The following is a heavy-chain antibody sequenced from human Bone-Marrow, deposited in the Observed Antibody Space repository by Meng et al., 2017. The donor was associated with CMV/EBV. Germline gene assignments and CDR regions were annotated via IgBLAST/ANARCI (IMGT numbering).Heavy chain of an antibody. CDR3: ARPGGYYGDFFDY. J-gene: IGHJ4*02. Sequence: GGSLRLSCKGSGYSFTSYWIGWVRQMPGKGLEWMGIIYPGDSDTRYSPSFQGQVTISADKSISTAYLQWSSLKASDTAMYHCARPGGYYGDFFDYWGQGTLVTVSS. V-gene: IGHV5-51*01. D-gene: IGHD1-26*01. CDR2: IYPGDSDT. CDR1: GYSFTSYW.